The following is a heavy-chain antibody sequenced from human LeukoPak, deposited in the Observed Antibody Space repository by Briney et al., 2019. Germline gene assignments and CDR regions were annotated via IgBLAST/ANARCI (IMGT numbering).Heavy chain of an antibody. CDR1: GGSISSYY. CDR2: IYYSGST. CDR3: ARGGSFVVVVAAPYFDY. J-gene: IGHJ4*02. D-gene: IGHD2-15*01. V-gene: IGHV4-59*01. Sequence: SETLSLTCTVSGGSISSYYWSWIRQPPGKGLEWIGYIYYSGSTNYNPSLKSRVTISVDTSKNQFSLKLSSVTAADTAVYYCARGGSFVVVVAAPYFDYWGQGTLVTVSS.